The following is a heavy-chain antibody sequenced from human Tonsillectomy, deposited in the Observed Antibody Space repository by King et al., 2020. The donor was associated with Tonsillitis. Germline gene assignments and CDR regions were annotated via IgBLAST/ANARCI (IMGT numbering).Heavy chain of an antibody. CDR2: ISSSRGYI. Sequence: VQLVESGGGLVKPGGSLRLSCAASGFTFSSYSMNWVRQATEKGLEWVSSISSSRGYIYYADSVKGRFTISRDNANNSLYLQMNSLRAEDAAVYYCARDQQLLRWGQGTLVTVSP. J-gene: IGHJ4*02. CDR1: GFTFSSYS. D-gene: IGHD1-26*01. V-gene: IGHV3-21*01. CDR3: ARDQQLLR.